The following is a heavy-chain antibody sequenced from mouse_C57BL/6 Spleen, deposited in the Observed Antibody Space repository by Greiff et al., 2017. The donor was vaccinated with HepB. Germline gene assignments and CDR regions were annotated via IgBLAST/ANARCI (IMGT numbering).Heavy chain of an antibody. Sequence: QVQLKQPGAELVKPGASVKLSCKASGYTFTSYWMHWVKQRPGRGLEWIGRIDPNSGGTKYNEKFKSKATLTVDKPSSTAYMQLSSLTSEDSAVYYCARLLGLRPYYFDYWGQGTTLTVSS. CDR2: IDPNSGGT. CDR3: ARLLGLRPYYFDY. V-gene: IGHV1-72*01. CDR1: GYTFTSYW. D-gene: IGHD2-4*01. J-gene: IGHJ2*01.